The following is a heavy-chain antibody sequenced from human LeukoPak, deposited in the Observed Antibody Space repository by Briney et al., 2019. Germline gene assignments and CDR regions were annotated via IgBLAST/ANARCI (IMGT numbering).Heavy chain of an antibody. J-gene: IGHJ6*04. CDR2: ISYDGSNK. V-gene: IGHV3-30*04. CDR3: AELGITMIGGV. Sequence: PGRSLRLSCAASGFTFSSHAMHWVRQAPGKGLEWVAVISYDGSNKYYADSVKGRFTISRDNAKNSLYLQMNSLRAEDTAVYYCAELGITMIGGVWGKGTMVTISS. D-gene: IGHD3-10*02. CDR1: GFTFSSHA.